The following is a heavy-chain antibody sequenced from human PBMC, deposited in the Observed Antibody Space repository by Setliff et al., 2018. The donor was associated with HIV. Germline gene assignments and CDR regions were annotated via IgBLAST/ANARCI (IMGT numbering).Heavy chain of an antibody. J-gene: IGHJ4*02. CDR1: GRSFNDNS. V-gene: IGHV4-34*01. CDR2: INHSGSS. Sequence: SETLSLTCAVYGRSFNDNSWNWIRQPPGKGLEWIGEINHSGSSYYNPSLKSRVTITIDTSKRQFSLKLTSVTAADTAIYYCARKGWNAYEAFDYWGQGTLVTVSS. CDR3: ARKGWNAYEAFDY. D-gene: IGHD5-12*01.